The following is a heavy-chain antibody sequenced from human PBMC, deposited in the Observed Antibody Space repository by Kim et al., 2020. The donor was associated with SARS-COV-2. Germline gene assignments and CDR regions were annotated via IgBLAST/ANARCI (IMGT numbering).Heavy chain of an antibody. CDR3: AMGATGHSAFDI. J-gene: IGHJ3*02. CDR1: GFTFSSYS. D-gene: IGHD1-26*01. Sequence: GGSLRLSCAASGFTFSSYSMNWVRQAPGKGLEWVSSISSSSSYIYYADSVKGRFTISRDNAKNSLYLQMNSLRAEDTAVYYCAMGATGHSAFDIWGQGTMVTVSS. CDR2: ISSSSSYI. V-gene: IGHV3-21*01.